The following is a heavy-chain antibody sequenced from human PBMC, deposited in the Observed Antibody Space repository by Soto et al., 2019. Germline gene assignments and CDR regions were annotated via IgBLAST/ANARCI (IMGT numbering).Heavy chain of an antibody. J-gene: IGHJ6*02. D-gene: IGHD1-26*01. CDR1: GYIFTGYF. CDR3: ARITWGCDHYYGMDV. Sequence: GASVKVSCKASGYIFTGYFIQWLRQAPGQGLEWMGWINPNTSATNYAQKFQGRVTMTRDTSLGTAYMELTSLRPDDTALYYCARITWGCDHYYGMDVWGHGTTVTVSS. V-gene: IGHV1-2*02. CDR2: INPNTSAT.